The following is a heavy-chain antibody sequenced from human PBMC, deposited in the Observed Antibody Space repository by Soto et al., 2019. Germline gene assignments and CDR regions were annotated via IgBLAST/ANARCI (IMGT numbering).Heavy chain of an antibody. CDR2: ISSSSSYI. J-gene: IGHJ6*02. CDR3: ARDGVPRYSGYVGYYYGMDV. D-gene: IGHD5-12*01. Sequence: GGSLRLSCAASGFTFSSYSMNWVRQAPGKGLEWVSSISSSSSYIYYADSVKSRITINPDTSKNQFPLQLNSVTPEDTAVYYCARDGVPRYSGYVGYYYGMDVWGQGTTVTVSS. CDR1: GFTFSSYS. V-gene: IGHV3-21*01.